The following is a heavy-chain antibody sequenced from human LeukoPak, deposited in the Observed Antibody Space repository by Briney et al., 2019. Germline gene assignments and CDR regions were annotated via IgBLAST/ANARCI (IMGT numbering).Heavy chain of an antibody. CDR3: ARHRYYYIFDY. V-gene: IGHV4-34*01. CDR2: INHSGST. CDR1: GGSFSGYC. J-gene: IGHJ4*02. D-gene: IGHD3-22*01. Sequence: SETLSLTCAVYGGSFSGYCWSWIRQPPGKGLEWIGEINHSGSTNYNPSLKSRVTISVDTSKNQFSLKLSSVTAADTAVYYCARHRYYYIFDYWGQGTLVTVSS.